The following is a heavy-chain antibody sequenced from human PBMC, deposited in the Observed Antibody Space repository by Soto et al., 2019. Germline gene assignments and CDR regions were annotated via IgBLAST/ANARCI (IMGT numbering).Heavy chain of an antibody. CDR3: APIFGVVIHNNWFDP. V-gene: IGHV3-48*03. CDR1: GFTFSSYE. J-gene: IGHJ5*02. D-gene: IGHD3-3*01. Sequence: EVQLVESGGGLVQPGGSLRLSCAASGFTFSSYEMNWVRQAPGKGLEWVSYISSSGSTIYYADSVKGRFTISRDNAKNSLYLQMNSLRAEDTAVYYCAPIFGVVIHNNWFDPWGQGNLVTVSS. CDR2: ISSSGSTI.